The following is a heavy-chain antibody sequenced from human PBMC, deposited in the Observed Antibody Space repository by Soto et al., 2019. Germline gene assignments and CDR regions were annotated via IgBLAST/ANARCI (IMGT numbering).Heavy chain of an antibody. Sequence: PSETLSLACTVSGGSIGSFYCSLILHPAGKEREWIVRIYTSGSTNYNPSLKSRVTMSIDTSKNQFSLKLTSVTAADTAVYFCARDSSGYYYLFEYWGKGTLVTVSS. CDR2: IYTSGST. CDR1: GGSIGSFY. CDR3: ARDSSGYYYLFEY. V-gene: IGHV4-4*07. D-gene: IGHD3-22*01. J-gene: IGHJ4*02.